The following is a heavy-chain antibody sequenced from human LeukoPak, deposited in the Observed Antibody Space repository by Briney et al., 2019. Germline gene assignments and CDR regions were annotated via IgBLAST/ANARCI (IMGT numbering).Heavy chain of an antibody. J-gene: IGHJ6*02. CDR3: AKLMGATYYYYGMDV. Sequence: GGSLRLSCAASGFTFSSYGMHWVRQAPGKGLEWVAVISYDGSNKYYADSVKGRFTISRDNSKNTLYLQMNSLRAEDTAVYYCAKLMGATYYYYGMDVWGQGTTVTVSS. V-gene: IGHV3-30*18. CDR2: ISYDGSNK. D-gene: IGHD1-26*01. CDR1: GFTFSSYG.